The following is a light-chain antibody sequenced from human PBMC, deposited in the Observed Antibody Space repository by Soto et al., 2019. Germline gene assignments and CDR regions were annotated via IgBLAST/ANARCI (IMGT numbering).Light chain of an antibody. CDR2: EVS. Sequence: QSALTQPASVSGSPGQSITISCTGTSNDVGGYKYVSWYQQYPGKAPKLMVYEVSNRPLGVSNRFSGYKSGNTASLTISGLQAEDEADYYCSSYTSSSTTVFGGGTKVTVL. CDR1: SNDVGGYKY. V-gene: IGLV2-14*01. CDR3: SSYTSSSTTV. J-gene: IGLJ3*02.